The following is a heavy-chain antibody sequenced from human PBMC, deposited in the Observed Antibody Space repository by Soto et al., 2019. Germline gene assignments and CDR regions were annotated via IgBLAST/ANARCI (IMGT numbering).Heavy chain of an antibody. J-gene: IGHJ6*02. V-gene: IGHV4-31*03. D-gene: IGHD6-13*01. Sequence: QVQLQESGPGLVKPSQTLSLTCTVSGGSISSGGYYWSWIRQHPGKGLEWIGYIYYSGSTYYNPSLKSRVTISVDTSKNQFSLKLSSVTAADTAVYYCARDRPPVSSSWYSHYYYSMDVWGQGTTVTVSS. CDR3: ARDRPPVSSSWYSHYYYSMDV. CDR1: GGSISSGGYY. CDR2: IYYSGST.